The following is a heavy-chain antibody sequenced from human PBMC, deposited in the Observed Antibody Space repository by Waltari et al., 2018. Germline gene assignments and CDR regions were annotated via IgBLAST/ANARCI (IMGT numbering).Heavy chain of an antibody. CDR2: IYGGGST. CDR3: ARLYSGYDSDDAFDI. Sequence: EVQLVESGGGLIQPGGSLRLSCAASGFTVSSNYMSWVRKAPGKGRGWVSVIYGGGSTYYADSVKGRFTSSRDNSKNTLYLQITSLRAEDTAVYYCARLYSGYDSDDAFDIWGQGTMVTVSS. D-gene: IGHD5-12*01. J-gene: IGHJ3*02. V-gene: IGHV3-53*01. CDR1: GFTVSSNY.